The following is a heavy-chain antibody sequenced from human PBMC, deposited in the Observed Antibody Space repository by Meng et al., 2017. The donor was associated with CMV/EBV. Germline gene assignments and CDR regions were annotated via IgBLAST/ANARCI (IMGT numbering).Heavy chain of an antibody. Sequence: SETLSLTCTVSGGSISSSSYYWGWIRQPPGKGLEWIGSIYYSGSTYYNPSLKSRVTIPVDTSKNQFSLKLSSVTAADTAVYYCARGGGSYYYYYYGMDVWGQGTTVTVSS. J-gene: IGHJ6*02. CDR1: GGSISSSSYY. D-gene: IGHD1-26*01. V-gene: IGHV4-39*07. CDR3: ARGGGSYYYYYYGMDV. CDR2: IYYSGST.